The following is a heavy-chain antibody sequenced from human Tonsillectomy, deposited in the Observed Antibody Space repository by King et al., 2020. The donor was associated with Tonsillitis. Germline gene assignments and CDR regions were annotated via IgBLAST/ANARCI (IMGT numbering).Heavy chain of an antibody. CDR3: ARARFGYYMDV. D-gene: IGHD3-10*01. CDR1: GGSISSYY. V-gene: IGHV4-59*01. CDR2: ISYSGST. Sequence: VQLQESGPGLVKPSETLSLTCTGSGGSISSYYWSWIRQPPGKGLEWIGYISYSGSTNYNPSLKSRVTISVDTSKNQFSLKLSSVTAADTAVYYCARARFGYYMDVWGKGTTVTVAS. J-gene: IGHJ6*03.